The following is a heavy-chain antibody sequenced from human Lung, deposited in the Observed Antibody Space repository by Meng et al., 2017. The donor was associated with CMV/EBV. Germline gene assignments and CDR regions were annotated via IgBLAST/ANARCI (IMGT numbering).Heavy chain of an antibody. CDR3: ARDRSLSRLGRSDAFDF. J-gene: IGHJ3*01. CDR2: INPNTDGT. Sequence: SVXVSXXASGYTFTLFDIHWVRQAPGQGLEWLGWINPNTDGTNYAQRFQGRVAMTCDTSITTAYMELSSLTSDDTAIYYCARDRSLSRLGRSDAFDFWG. V-gene: IGHV1-2*02. CDR1: GYTFTLFD. D-gene: IGHD7-27*01.